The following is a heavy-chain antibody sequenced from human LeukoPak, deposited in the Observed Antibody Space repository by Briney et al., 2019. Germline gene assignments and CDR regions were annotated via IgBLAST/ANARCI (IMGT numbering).Heavy chain of an antibody. Sequence: ASVKVSCKASGYTFTGYYMHWVRQAPGQGLEWMGWINPNSGGTNYAQKFRGRVTMTRDTSISTAYMELSRLRSDDTAVYYCARDLRLLPTYYFDYWGQGTLVTVSS. J-gene: IGHJ4*02. V-gene: IGHV1-2*02. CDR2: INPNSGGT. CDR3: ARDLRLLPTYYFDY. CDR1: GYTFTGYY. D-gene: IGHD3-22*01.